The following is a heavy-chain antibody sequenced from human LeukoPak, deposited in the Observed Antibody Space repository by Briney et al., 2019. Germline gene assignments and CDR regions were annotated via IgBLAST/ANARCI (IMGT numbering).Heavy chain of an antibody. J-gene: IGHJ4*02. CDR1: GGTFSSYA. Sequence: ASVKVSCKASGGTFSSYAISWVRQAPGQGLEWMGRIIPIFGTANYAQKFQGRVTITTDESTSTAYMELSSLRSEDTAVYYCASNSIYCSGSSCYEYWGQGTLVTVSS. CDR3: ASNSIYCSGSSCYEY. V-gene: IGHV1-69*05. CDR2: IIPIFGTA. D-gene: IGHD2-15*01.